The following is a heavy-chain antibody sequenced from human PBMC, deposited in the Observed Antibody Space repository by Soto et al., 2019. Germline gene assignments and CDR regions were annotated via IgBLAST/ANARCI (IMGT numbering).Heavy chain of an antibody. J-gene: IGHJ4*02. CDR1: GGSISSYY. Sequence: SETLSLTCTVSGGSISSYYWSWIRQPPGKGLEWIGYIYYSGSTNYNPSLKSRVTISVDTSKNQFSLKLSSVTAADTAVYYCARGVHIWGSYPSQYYFDYWGQGTLVTVSS. V-gene: IGHV4-59*08. D-gene: IGHD3-16*02. CDR2: IYYSGST. CDR3: ARGVHIWGSYPSQYYFDY.